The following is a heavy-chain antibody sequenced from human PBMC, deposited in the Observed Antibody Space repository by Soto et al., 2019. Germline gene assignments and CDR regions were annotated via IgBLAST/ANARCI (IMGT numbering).Heavy chain of an antibody. D-gene: IGHD3-22*01. CDR2: IIPIFGTA. CDR3: ARGYYDSSGYYGLYFDY. V-gene: IGHV1-69*06. CDR1: GGTFSSYA. J-gene: IGHJ4*02. Sequence: GASVKVSCKASGGTFSSYAISWVRQAPGQGLEWMGGIIPIFGTANYAQKFQGRVTITADKSTSTAYMELSSLRSEDTAVYYCARGYYDSSGYYGLYFDYWGQGTLVTVSS.